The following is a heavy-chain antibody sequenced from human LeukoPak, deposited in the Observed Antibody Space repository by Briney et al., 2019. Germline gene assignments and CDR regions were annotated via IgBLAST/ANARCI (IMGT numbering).Heavy chain of an antibody. CDR1: GYTFTDYL. Sequence: ASVKVSCKASGYTFTDYLINWVRQAPEQGLEWMGWINPNSGGTYYAQKFQGRVTMTRDTSISTTYMELSRLTSDDTAVYYCARGDYAEYFQHWGQGTLVTVSS. CDR3: ARGDYAEYFQH. CDR2: INPNSGGT. V-gene: IGHV1-2*02. J-gene: IGHJ1*01. D-gene: IGHD4-17*01.